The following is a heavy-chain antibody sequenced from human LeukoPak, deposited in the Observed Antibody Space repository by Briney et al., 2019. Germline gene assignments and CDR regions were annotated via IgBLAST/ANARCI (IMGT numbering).Heavy chain of an antibody. CDR1: GGSISSGGYY. D-gene: IGHD3-22*01. CDR2: IYYSGST. Sequence: SQTLSLTCTVSGGSISSGGYYWSWIRQHPGKGLEWIGYIYYSGSTYYNPSLKSRVTISVDTSKNQFSLKLSSVTAADTAVYHCAREVSYDSSGYYFDYWGQGTLVTVSS. V-gene: IGHV4-31*03. J-gene: IGHJ4*02. CDR3: AREVSYDSSGYYFDY.